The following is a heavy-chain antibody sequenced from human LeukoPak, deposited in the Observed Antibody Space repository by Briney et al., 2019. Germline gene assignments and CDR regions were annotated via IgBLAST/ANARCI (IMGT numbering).Heavy chain of an antibody. CDR1: GYSFTSYW. V-gene: IGHV5-51*01. CDR3: ATTPYDYGDYGGFYYGMDV. Sequence: GESLKISCKGSGYSFTSYWIGWVRQMPGKGLEWVGIIYPGDSDTRYSPSFQGQVTISADKSISTAYLQWSSPKASDTAMYYCATTPYDYGDYGGFYYGMDVWGQGTTVTVSS. J-gene: IGHJ6*02. D-gene: IGHD4-17*01. CDR2: IYPGDSDT.